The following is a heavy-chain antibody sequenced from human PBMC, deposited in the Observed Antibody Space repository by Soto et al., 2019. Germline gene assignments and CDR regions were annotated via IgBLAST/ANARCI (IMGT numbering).Heavy chain of an antibody. CDR3: ARGTPFYGDYGGMDV. D-gene: IGHD4-17*01. Sequence: PGGSLRLSCAASGFTFSSYSMNWVRQAPGKGLEWVSSISSSSSYIYYADSVKGRFTISRDNAKNSLYLQMNSLRAEDTAVYYCARGTPFYGDYGGMDVWGQGTTVTVSS. V-gene: IGHV3-21*01. CDR2: ISSSSSYI. J-gene: IGHJ6*02. CDR1: GFTFSSYS.